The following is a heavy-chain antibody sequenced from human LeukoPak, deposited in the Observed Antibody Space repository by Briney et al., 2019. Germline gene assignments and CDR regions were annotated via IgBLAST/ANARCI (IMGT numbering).Heavy chain of an antibody. CDR3: ARALIQLWSNRYHYMDV. Sequence: PGGSLRLSCAASGFTFSSYSMNWVRQAPGKGLEWVSSISSSSSYIYYADSVKGRFTISRDNAKNSLYLQMNSLRAEDTAVYYCARALIQLWSNRYHYMDVWGKGTTVTVSS. D-gene: IGHD5-18*01. J-gene: IGHJ6*03. CDR2: ISSSSSYI. V-gene: IGHV3-21*01. CDR1: GFTFSSYS.